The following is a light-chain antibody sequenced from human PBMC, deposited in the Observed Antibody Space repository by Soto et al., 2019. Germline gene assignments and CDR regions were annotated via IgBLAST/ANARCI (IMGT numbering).Light chain of an antibody. CDR2: DVS. CDR1: SSDVGGYNY. V-gene: IGLV2-14*01. CDR3: SSYTSSSTLVV. J-gene: IGLJ2*01. Sequence: QSALTQPASVSGSPGQSITISCTGTSSDVGGYNYVSWYQQHPGKAPKLMIYDVSNRPSGVSNRFSGSKSGNTASLTISGLQAEDEADYYCSSYTSSSTLVVFGVGTKLTVL.